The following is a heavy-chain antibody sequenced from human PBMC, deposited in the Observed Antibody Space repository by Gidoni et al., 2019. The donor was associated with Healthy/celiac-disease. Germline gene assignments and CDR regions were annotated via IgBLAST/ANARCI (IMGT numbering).Heavy chain of an antibody. CDR2: IDPSDSYT. CDR1: GYSFTSDW. CDR3: AGRFPESTDDTFDI. J-gene: IGHJ3*02. V-gene: IGHV5-10-1*03. Sequence: EVQLVQSGAEVKKPGESLRISCKGSGYSFTSDWITWVRQMPGTGLEWMGRIDPSDSYTNYSPSFQGHVTISADKSIGTAYLQWSSLKASDTAMYYCAGRFPESTDDTFDIWGQGTMVTVSS. D-gene: IGHD2-2*01.